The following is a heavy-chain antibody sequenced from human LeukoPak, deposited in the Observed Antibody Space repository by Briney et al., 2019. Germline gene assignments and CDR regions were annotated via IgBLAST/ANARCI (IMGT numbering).Heavy chain of an antibody. J-gene: IGHJ6*02. CDR1: GFTFSSYA. CDR2: ISGSGGST. Sequence: GGSLRLSCAASGFTFSSYAMSWVRQAPGKGLEWVSAISGSGGSTYYADSVKGRFTISRDNSKNTLYLQMNSLRAEDTAVYYXXXXXXXXXXPNVLPYYGMDVWGQGTTVTVSS. V-gene: IGHV3-23*01. CDR3: XXXXXXXXXPNVLPYYGMDV. D-gene: IGHD2-8*01.